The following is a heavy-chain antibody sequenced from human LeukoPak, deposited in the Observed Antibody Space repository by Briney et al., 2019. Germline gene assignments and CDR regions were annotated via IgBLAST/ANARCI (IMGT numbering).Heavy chain of an antibody. CDR3: ARGGLQSYQPFDY. J-gene: IGHJ4*02. V-gene: IGHV1-69*05. Sequence: ASVKVSCKASGGTFSSYAISWVRQAPGQGLEWMGGIIPIFGTASYAQKFQGRVTITTDESTSTAYMELSSLRSEDTAVYYCARGGLQSYQPFDYWGQGTLVTVSS. CDR1: GGTFSSYA. CDR2: IIPIFGTA. D-gene: IGHD4-11*01.